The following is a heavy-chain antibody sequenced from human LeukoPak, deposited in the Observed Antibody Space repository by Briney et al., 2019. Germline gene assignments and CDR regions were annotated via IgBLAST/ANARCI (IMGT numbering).Heavy chain of an antibody. V-gene: IGHV4-59*01. Sequence: PSETLSLTCTVSGGSISSYYWSWIRQPPGKGLEWIGYIYYSGSTNYNPSLESRVTISVDTSKSQFSLKLSSVTAADTAVYYCARVLVVVPAAIHDAFDIWGQGTMVTVSS. CDR1: GGSISSYY. J-gene: IGHJ3*02. D-gene: IGHD2-2*01. CDR2: IYYSGST. CDR3: ARVLVVVPAAIHDAFDI.